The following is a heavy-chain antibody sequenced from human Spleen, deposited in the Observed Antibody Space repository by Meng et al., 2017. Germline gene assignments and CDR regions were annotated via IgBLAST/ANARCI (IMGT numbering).Heavy chain of an antibody. CDR3: ARVAGYIDAFDV. V-gene: IGHV4-61*08. J-gene: IGHJ3*01. D-gene: IGHD5-24*01. CDR2: IYYSGTT. CDR1: GDSVSSNAYY. Sequence: ESLKISCTVSGDSVSSNAYYWSWIRQSPGKGLEWIGYIYYSGTTNYNPSLKSRVTMSLDTSKNLFSLNLKSVSTVDTAVYHCARVAGYIDAFDVWGQGKVVTVSS.